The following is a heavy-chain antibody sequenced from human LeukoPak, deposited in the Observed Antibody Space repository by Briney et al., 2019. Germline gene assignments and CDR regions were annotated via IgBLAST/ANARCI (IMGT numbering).Heavy chain of an antibody. CDR2: ISAYNGKT. Sequence: ASVKVSCKASGYTFTSYGISWVRQAPRQRLEWMGWISAYNGKTNYAQKLQGRVTMTTDTSPSTAYIEPRSLSCDRPALDYGARDGGYSSSSIPPLDYWGQGTLVTVSS. D-gene: IGHD6-6*01. CDR3: ARDGGYSSSSIPPLDY. J-gene: IGHJ4*02. CDR1: GYTFTSYG. V-gene: IGHV1-18*01.